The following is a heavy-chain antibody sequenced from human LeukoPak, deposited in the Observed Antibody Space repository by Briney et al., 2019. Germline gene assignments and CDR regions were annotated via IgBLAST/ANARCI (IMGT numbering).Heavy chain of an antibody. CDR2: INPNSGGT. Sequence: ASVKVSCKASGYTFTDYYMHWVRQAPGQGLEGMGWINPNSGGTNYAQMFQGRVTMTRDTSISTAYMELSRLRSDDTAVYYCARGLDSYGYNWYFDLWGRGTLVTVSS. J-gene: IGHJ2*01. CDR1: GYTFTDYY. CDR3: ARGLDSYGYNWYFDL. V-gene: IGHV1-2*02. D-gene: IGHD5-18*01.